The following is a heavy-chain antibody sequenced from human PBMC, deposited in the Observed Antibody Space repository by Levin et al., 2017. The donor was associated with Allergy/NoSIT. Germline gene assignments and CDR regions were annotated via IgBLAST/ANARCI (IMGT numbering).Heavy chain of an antibody. CDR3: ARDGGGIAVAGIPYYYYYGMDV. J-gene: IGHJ6*02. D-gene: IGHD6-19*01. Sequence: GESLKISCKASGYTFTSYGISWVRQAPGQGLEWMGWISAYNGNTNYAQKLQGRVTMTTDTSTSTAYMELRSLRSDDTAVYYCARDGGGIAVAGIPYYYYYGMDVWGQGTTVTVSS. CDR1: GYTFTSYG. V-gene: IGHV1-18*01. CDR2: ISAYNGNT.